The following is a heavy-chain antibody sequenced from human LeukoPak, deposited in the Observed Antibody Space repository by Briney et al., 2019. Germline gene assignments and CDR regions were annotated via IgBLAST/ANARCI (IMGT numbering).Heavy chain of an antibody. CDR2: ISGSGGST. V-gene: IGHV3-23*01. CDR3: ATHYVQADL. D-gene: IGHD4-17*01. CDR1: GFTFSSYA. Sequence: GGSLKLSCAASGFTFSSYAMSWVRPAPGKGLEWVSAISGSGGSTYYADSVKGRFTISRDNSKNTLYLQMNSLRAEDTAVYYCATHYVQADLWGRGTLVTVSA. J-gene: IGHJ2*01.